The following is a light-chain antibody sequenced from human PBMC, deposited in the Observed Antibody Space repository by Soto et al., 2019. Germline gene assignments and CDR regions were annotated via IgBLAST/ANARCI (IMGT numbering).Light chain of an antibody. CDR3: AAWHDRLSGVI. V-gene: IGLV1-47*02. CDR2: TNN. Sequence: QSVLTQPPSASGTPGQRVTISCSGSRPSIGSNHVYWYQQLPGMAPKLLIYTNNQRPSGVPDRLSASKSGTSASLAISGLRSEDEADYYCAAWHDRLSGVIFGGGTKVTVL. CDR1: RPSIGSNH. J-gene: IGLJ2*01.